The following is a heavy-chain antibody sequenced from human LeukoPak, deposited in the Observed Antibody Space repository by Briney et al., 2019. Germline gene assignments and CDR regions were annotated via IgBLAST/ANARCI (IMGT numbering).Heavy chain of an antibody. CDR2: IRGSADST. CDR3: AKTLKGVAARHWYFDL. D-gene: IGHD2-15*01. V-gene: IGHV3-23*01. Sequence: GGSLRLSCAASGFTFSSYAMSWVRQAPGKGLEWVSAIRGSADSTYYADSVKGRFTISRDNSKNTLYLQMNSLRAEDTAVYYCAKTLKGVAARHWYFDLWGRGTLVTVSS. CDR1: GFTFSSYA. J-gene: IGHJ2*01.